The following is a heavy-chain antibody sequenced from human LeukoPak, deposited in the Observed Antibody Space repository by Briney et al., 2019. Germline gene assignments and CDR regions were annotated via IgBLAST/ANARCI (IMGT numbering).Heavy chain of an antibody. J-gene: IGHJ3*02. Sequence: PGGSLRLSCAASGFTFSSYAMNWVRQAPGGGLEWVSGISGSGGSTYYAASVKGRFTISRDNSKNTLYLQMNSLRADDTAVYYCAKASGSSWYSDAFDIWGQGTMVTVSS. D-gene: IGHD6-13*01. CDR2: ISGSGGST. V-gene: IGHV3-23*01. CDR3: AKASGSSWYSDAFDI. CDR1: GFTFSSYA.